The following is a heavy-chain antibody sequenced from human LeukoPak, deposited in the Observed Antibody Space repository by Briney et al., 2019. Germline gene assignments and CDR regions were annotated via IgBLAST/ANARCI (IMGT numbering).Heavy chain of an antibody. CDR3: ATASPNRIGYCSGGSCYYREDYYYYGMDV. CDR1: GYTLTELS. D-gene: IGHD2-15*01. J-gene: IGHJ6*02. V-gene: IGHV1-24*01. CDR2: FDPEDGET. Sequence: ASVKVSCKVSGYTLTELSMHWVRQAPGKGLEWMGGFDPEDGETIYAQKFQGRVTMTEDTPTDTAYMELSSLRSEDTAVYYCATASPNRIGYCSGGSCYYREDYYYYGMDVWGQGTTVTVSS.